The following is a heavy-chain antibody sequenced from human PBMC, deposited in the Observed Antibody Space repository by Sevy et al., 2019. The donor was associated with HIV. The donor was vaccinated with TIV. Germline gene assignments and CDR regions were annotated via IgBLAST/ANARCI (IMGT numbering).Heavy chain of an antibody. Sequence: ASVKVSCKASGYTFTSYGISWVRQAPGQGLEWMGWISAYNGNTNYAQKLQGRVTMTTDTSTSTAYMELRSLRSDDTAVYYCAGATTYYDILTGSYNWFDPWGQGTLVTVSS. J-gene: IGHJ5*02. V-gene: IGHV1-18*04. CDR1: GYTFTSYG. CDR2: ISAYNGNT. D-gene: IGHD3-9*01. CDR3: AGATTYYDILTGSYNWFDP.